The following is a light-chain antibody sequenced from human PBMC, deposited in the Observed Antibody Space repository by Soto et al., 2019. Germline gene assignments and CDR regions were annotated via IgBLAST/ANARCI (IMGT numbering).Light chain of an antibody. V-gene: IGKV1-39*01. CDR3: QQTYSSLWR. CDR1: TDLNNY. CDR2: AAS. J-gene: IGKJ1*01. Sequence: GDPGPITCLSLTDLNNYLAWYPQKPGTAPTLLIYAASSLQSWVPSRFSGSGSGTDFTLTISSLQPEEFAPYYCQQTYSSLWRLGQGTKVDIK.